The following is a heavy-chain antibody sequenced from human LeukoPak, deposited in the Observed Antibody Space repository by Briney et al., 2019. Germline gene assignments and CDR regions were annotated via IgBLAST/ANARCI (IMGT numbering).Heavy chain of an antibody. CDR2: INHSGST. CDR3: AIGHLQPARVTSHFDY. CDR1: GGSFSGYY. J-gene: IGHJ4*02. D-gene: IGHD4-11*01. V-gene: IGHV4-34*01. Sequence: PSETLSLTCAVYGGSFSGYYWSWIRQPPGKGLEWIGEINHSGSTNYNPSLKSRVTISVDTSKNQFSLRLSSVTAADTAVYYCAIGHLQPARVTSHFDYWGQGTLVTVSS.